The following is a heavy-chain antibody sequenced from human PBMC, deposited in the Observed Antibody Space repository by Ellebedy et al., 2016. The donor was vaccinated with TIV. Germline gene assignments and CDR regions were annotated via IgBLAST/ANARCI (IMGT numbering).Heavy chain of an antibody. V-gene: IGHV3-30*03. J-gene: IGHJ4*02. Sequence: GESLKISCAASGFTFSNYGMHWVRQAPGKGLEWVAVISYDGSNEYYVDSVKGRFTISRDNSKNTLYLQMNSLRGEDTAIYYCVRDFLGTTTESYWGQGTQVTVSS. CDR1: GFTFSNYG. CDR2: ISYDGSNE. D-gene: IGHD1/OR15-1a*01. CDR3: VRDFLGTTTESY.